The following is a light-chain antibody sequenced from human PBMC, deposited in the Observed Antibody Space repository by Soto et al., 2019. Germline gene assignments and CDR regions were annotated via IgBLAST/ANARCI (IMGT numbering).Light chain of an antibody. V-gene: IGKV1-9*01. J-gene: IGKJ3*01. CDR2: AAS. CDR3: QQLNGYPFT. Sequence: DIQLTQSPSFLSASVGDRVTITCRASQDISIYLAWYQQKPGTAPNLLIYAASALQSGVPSRFSGSGSGTEFTLTISSLQPEDFATYYCQQLNGYPFTFGPGTKVDIK. CDR1: QDISIY.